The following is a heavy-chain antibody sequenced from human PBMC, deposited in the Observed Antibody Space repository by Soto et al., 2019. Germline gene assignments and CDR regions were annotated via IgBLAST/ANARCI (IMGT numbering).Heavy chain of an antibody. V-gene: IGHV4-39*01. CDR1: GGSISSSSYY. Sequence: SETLSLTCTVSGGSISSSSYYWGWIRQPPGKGLEWIGSIYYSGSTYYNPSLKSRVTISVDTSKNQFSLKLSSVTAADTAVYYCASSFYSGYGGSAYSSGWYIYWFDPWGQGTLVTVSS. J-gene: IGHJ5*02. CDR3: ASSFYSGYGGSAYSSGWYIYWFDP. CDR2: IYYSGST. D-gene: IGHD6-19*01.